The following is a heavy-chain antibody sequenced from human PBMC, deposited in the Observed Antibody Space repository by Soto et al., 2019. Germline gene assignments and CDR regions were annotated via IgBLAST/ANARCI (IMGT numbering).Heavy chain of an antibody. D-gene: IGHD2-15*01. J-gene: IGHJ6*02. Sequence: GASVKVSCKASGYTFTSYGISWVRQAPGQGLDWMGWISAYNGNTKYAQDPQGRVTMTTDTSTSTAYMELRSLRSDDTAVYYCARFSGGSYNTYYFYYGMDVWGQGTTVTVSS. V-gene: IGHV1-18*01. CDR2: ISAYNGNT. CDR1: GYTFTSYG. CDR3: ARFSGGSYNTYYFYYGMDV.